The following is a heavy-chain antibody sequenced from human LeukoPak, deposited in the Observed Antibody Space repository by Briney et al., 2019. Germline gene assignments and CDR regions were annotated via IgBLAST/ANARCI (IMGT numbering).Heavy chain of an antibody. CDR3: ARDVTYSGYDRYMDV. J-gene: IGHJ6*03. CDR2: ISSSGSTI. D-gene: IGHD5-12*01. CDR1: GFTFSSYE. Sequence: PGGSLRLSCAASGFTFSSYEMNWVRQAPGKGLEWVSYISSSGSTIYYADSVKGRFTISRDNAKNSLYLQMNSLRAEDTAVYYCARDVTYSGYDRYMDVWGKGTTVNVSS. V-gene: IGHV3-48*03.